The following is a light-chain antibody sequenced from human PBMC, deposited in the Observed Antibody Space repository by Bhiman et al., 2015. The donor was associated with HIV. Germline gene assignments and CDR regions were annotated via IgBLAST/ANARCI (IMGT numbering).Light chain of an antibody. CDR3: CSWRV. J-gene: IGLJ3*02. V-gene: IGLV1-51*01. CDR2: DSN. Sequence: QSLLTQPPSVSAAPGQKVTISCSGSSSNIGNNYVSWYQQLPGTAPKLLIYDSNKRPSGVSNRFSGSKSGNTASLTISGLQAEDEADYYCCSWRVFGGGTKLTVL. CDR1: SSNIGNNY.